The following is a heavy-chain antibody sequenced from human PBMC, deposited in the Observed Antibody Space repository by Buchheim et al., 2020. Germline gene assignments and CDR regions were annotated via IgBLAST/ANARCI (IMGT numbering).Heavy chain of an antibody. V-gene: IGHV3-48*04. CDR1: GFTFSSYS. J-gene: IGHJ4*02. CDR2: ISSSSSTI. CDR3: ARPLYPGDSSGYASDY. D-gene: IGHD3-22*01. Sequence: EVQLVESGGGLVQPGGSLRLFCAASGFTFSSYSMNWVRQAPGKGLEWVSYISSSSSTIYYADSVKGRFTISRDNAKNSLYLQMNSLRAEDTAVYYRARPLYPGDSSGYASDYWGQGTL.